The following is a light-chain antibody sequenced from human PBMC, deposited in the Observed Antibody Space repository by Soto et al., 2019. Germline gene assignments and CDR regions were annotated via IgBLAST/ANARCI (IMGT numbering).Light chain of an antibody. J-gene: IGLJ1*01. CDR3: CSYAGNYILYV. Sequence: QSVLTQPSSVSGSPGQSVTISCTGTSSDVGGYNYVSWYQQHPGKVPKLMIYDVSKRPSGVPDRFSGSKSGNTASLTISGLQAEDEADYYCCSYAGNYILYVFGTGTKVTVL. CDR2: DVS. CDR1: SSDVGGYNY. V-gene: IGLV2-11*01.